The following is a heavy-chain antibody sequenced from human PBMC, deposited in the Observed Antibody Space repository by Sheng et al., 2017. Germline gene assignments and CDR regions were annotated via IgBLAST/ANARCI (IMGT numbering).Heavy chain of an antibody. Sequence: QVQLVESGGGVVQPGSSLRLSCAASGFSFSNFGIHWVRRAPGRGLEGLAVILNDGSQKWYSDSVKGRFTISRDNSKNTAYLQMDSLRGEDTAIYYCAKDLRGSYYY. V-gene: IGHV3-30*18. CDR3: AKDLRGSYYY. J-gene: IGHJ6*01. CDR1: GFSFSNFG. CDR2: ILNDGSQK.